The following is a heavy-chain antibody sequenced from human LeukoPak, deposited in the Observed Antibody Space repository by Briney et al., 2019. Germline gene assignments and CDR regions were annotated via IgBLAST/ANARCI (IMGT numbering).Heavy chain of an antibody. CDR1: GGSISSYY. Sequence: SETLSLTCTVSGGSISSYYWSWIRQPPGKGLEWIGYIYYSGSTNYNPSLKSRATISVDTSKNQFSLNLSSVTAADTAVYYCARWGFGSRIFDYWGQGTLVTVSS. V-gene: IGHV4-59*01. CDR2: IYYSGST. J-gene: IGHJ4*02. D-gene: IGHD3-10*01. CDR3: ARWGFGSRIFDY.